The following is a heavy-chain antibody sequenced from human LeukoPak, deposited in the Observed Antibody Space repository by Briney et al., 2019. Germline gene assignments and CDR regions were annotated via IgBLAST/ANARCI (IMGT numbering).Heavy chain of an antibody. V-gene: IGHV1-69*05. Sequence: GSSVKVSCKASGGTFSSYAISWVRQAPGQGLEWMGGIIPIFGTANYAQKFQGRVTITRDTSASTAYMELSSLRSEDTAVYYCARDLVGMIVVVPAAILGGWFDPWGQGTLVTVSS. D-gene: IGHD2-2*01. CDR1: GGTFSSYA. J-gene: IGHJ5*02. CDR3: ARDLVGMIVVVPAAILGGWFDP. CDR2: IIPIFGTA.